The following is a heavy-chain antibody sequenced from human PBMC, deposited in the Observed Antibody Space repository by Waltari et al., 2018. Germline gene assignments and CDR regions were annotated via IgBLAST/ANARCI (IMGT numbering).Heavy chain of an antibody. V-gene: IGHV4-59*08. Sequence: QVQLQESGPGLVKPSETLSLTCTVSPGSIRSFYWSWIRLPPGKGLGWIGYIYHSGITSYKPSLKSRVTIGVDTSKNQFSLKMRSVTAADTAVYYCARTAPPYSNAAYGGWSDPWGQGTLVTVSS. J-gene: IGHJ5*02. CDR3: ARTAPPYSNAAYGGWSDP. D-gene: IGHD4-4*01. CDR1: PGSIRSFY. CDR2: IYHSGIT.